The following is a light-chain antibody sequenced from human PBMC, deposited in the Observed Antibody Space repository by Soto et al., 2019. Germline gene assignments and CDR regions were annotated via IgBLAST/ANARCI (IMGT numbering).Light chain of an antibody. Sequence: QSALTQPPSASGSPGQSVTISCTGTSSDVGYYNYVSWYQQHPGKAPKLMIYEVTKRPSGVPDRFSGSKSGNTASLTVSGLQAEDEADYYCCSYAGSNNFVLFGGGTKRTVL. CDR3: CSYAGSNNFVL. CDR2: EVT. J-gene: IGLJ2*01. CDR1: SSDVGYYNY. V-gene: IGLV2-8*01.